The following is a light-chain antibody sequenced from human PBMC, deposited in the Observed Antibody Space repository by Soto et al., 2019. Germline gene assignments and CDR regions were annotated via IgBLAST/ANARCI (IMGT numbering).Light chain of an antibody. CDR3: QQHSQWPIT. Sequence: EIVMTQSPGTLSLSPGETATLSCRASQTIGRNYLAWYQQKPGQAPRLLHYYISTRAADIPARFSGSGSGTDFTLTISSLQSEDSRVYYCQQHSQWPITIGQGTRLEIK. CDR2: YIS. CDR1: QTIGRN. J-gene: IGKJ5*01. V-gene: IGKV3-15*01.